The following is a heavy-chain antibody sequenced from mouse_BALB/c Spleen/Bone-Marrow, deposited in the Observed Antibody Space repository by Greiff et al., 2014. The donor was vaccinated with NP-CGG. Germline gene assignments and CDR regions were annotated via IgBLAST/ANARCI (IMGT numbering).Heavy chain of an antibody. Sequence: EVQLVESGGGLVQPGGSRKLSCAASGFTFSSFGMHWVRQAPEKGLEWVAYISNGSSTIYYADTVKGRFTISRDNPKNTLFLQMASLRSKDPAMDDCARKGGISTHYYAMDYWGQGTSVTVSS. J-gene: IGHJ4*01. V-gene: IGHV5-17*02. D-gene: IGHD1-1*01. CDR3: ARKGGISTHYYAMDY. CDR2: ISNGSSTI. CDR1: GFTFSSFG.